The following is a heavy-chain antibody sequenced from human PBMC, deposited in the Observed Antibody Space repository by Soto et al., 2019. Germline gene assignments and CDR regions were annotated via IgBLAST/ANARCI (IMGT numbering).Heavy chain of an antibody. Sequence: SETLSLTCTVPGGSISSYYWSWIRQPPGKGLEWIGYIYYSGSTNYNPSLKSRVTISVDTSKNQFSLKLSSVTAADTAVYYCARTTIFGHYYYYYGMDVWGQGTTVTVSS. V-gene: IGHV4-59*01. J-gene: IGHJ6*02. CDR2: IYYSGST. D-gene: IGHD3-3*01. CDR1: GGSISSYY. CDR3: ARTTIFGHYYYYYGMDV.